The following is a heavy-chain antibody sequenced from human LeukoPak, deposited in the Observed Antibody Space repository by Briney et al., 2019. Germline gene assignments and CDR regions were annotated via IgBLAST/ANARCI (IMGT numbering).Heavy chain of an antibody. V-gene: IGHV3-21*01. CDR3: ARDFSIVETGHDAFDI. D-gene: IGHD2/OR15-2a*01. CDR1: GFTLSSYS. Sequence: GGALRLSCAASGFTLSSYSMNWVRQAPGKGLEWVSSISSSSYIYYADSVKGRFTISRDNAKDSLYLQMNSLRAEDTAVYYCARDFSIVETGHDAFDIWGQGTMVTVSS. J-gene: IGHJ3*02. CDR2: ISSSSYI.